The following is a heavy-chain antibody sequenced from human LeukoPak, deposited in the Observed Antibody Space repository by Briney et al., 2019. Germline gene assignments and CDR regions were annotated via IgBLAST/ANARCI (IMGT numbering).Heavy chain of an antibody. CDR3: AKAGGTGGSTIFGVVTN. J-gene: IGHJ4*02. Sequence: GGSLRLSCAASGFIFSSYSMHWVRQAPGKGPEWVAVIWSDGSNKYYADSVIGRFTISRDNSKNTLYLQMNSLKAEDTAVYYCAKAGGTGGSTIFGVVTNWGQGTLVTVSS. V-gene: IGHV3-33*06. D-gene: IGHD3-3*01. CDR2: IWSDGSNK. CDR1: GFIFSSYS.